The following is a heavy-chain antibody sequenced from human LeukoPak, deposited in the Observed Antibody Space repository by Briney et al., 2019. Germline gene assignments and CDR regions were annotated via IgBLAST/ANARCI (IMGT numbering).Heavy chain of an antibody. CDR2: ISWNSGFI. CDR1: GFTFDDYA. V-gene: IGHV3-9*03. Sequence: PGGSLRLSCAASGFTFDDYAMHWVRQAPGKGLEWVSGISWNSGFIGYADSVKGRFTISRDNAKNSLYLQMNSLRAEDMALYYCAKGLYGSGRYPDYWGQGTLVTVSS. CDR3: AKGLYGSGRYPDY. D-gene: IGHD3-10*01. J-gene: IGHJ4*02.